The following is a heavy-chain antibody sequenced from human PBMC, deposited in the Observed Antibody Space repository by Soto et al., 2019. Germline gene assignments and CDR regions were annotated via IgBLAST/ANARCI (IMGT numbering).Heavy chain of an antibody. J-gene: IGHJ4*02. V-gene: IGHV1-2*02. CDR3: AREDADRGSFDF. Sequence: ASVKVSCKASGYTFTDSFIHWVRRAPGQGLEWMGWINPNNGRTTLAPKFQGRVTLIRDTSINTAYMDMSRLRSDDTAVYYCAREDADRGSFDFWGQGTLVTVSS. CDR2: INPNNGRT. CDR1: GYTFTDSF.